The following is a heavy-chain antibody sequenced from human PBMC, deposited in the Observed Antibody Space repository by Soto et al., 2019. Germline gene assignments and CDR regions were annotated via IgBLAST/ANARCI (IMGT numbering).Heavy chain of an antibody. J-gene: IGHJ6*02. Sequence: GGSLRLSCAASGFTFSSYAMHWVRQAPGKGLEWVAVISYDGSNKYYADSVKGRFTISRDNSKNTLYLQMNSLRAEDTAVYYCARDEGGASSYYYYGMDVWGQGTTVTVSS. V-gene: IGHV3-30-3*01. CDR3: ARDEGGASSYYYYGMDV. CDR1: GFTFSSYA. D-gene: IGHD1-26*01. CDR2: ISYDGSNK.